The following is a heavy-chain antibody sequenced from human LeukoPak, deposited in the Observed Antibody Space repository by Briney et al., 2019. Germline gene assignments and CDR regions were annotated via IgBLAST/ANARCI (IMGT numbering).Heavy chain of an antibody. D-gene: IGHD6-19*01. CDR3: AGAKKGVAGFFDK. V-gene: IGHV4-4*07. CDR2: IYTSGST. J-gene: IGHJ4*02. CDR1: GGSISNYY. Sequence: SETLSLTCTVSGGSISNYYWSWIRQPAGKGLEWIGRIYTSGSTNYNPSLKSRVSTSMDTSKNQFSLKLTSVTAADTAVYYCAGAKKGVAGFFDKWGQGTLVTVSS.